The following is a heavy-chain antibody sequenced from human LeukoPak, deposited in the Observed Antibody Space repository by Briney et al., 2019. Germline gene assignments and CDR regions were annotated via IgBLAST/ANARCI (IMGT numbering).Heavy chain of an antibody. CDR2: IYPGDSDT. J-gene: IGHJ2*01. CDR3: AGRQGGRNWYFDL. Sequence: GESLKISCKGFGYSFTSYWIGWVRQMPGKGLEWMGNIYPGDSDTRYSPSFQGQATMSADKSSGTAYLQWSSLKASDTAMYYCAGRQGGRNWYFDLWGRGTMVTVSS. D-gene: IGHD3-16*01. V-gene: IGHV5-51*01. CDR1: GYSFTSYW.